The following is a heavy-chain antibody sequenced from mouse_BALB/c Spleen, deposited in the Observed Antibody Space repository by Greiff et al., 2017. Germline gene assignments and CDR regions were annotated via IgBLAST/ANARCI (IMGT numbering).Heavy chain of an antibody. CDR2: ISSGGSYI. J-gene: IGHJ4*01. D-gene: IGHD3-3*01. Sequence: EVKLVESGGDLVKPGGSLKLSCAASGFTFSSYGMSWVRQTPDKRLEWVATISSGGSYIYYPDSVKGRFTISRDNAKNTLYLQMSSLKSEDTAMYYCARHRGSMDYWGQGTSVTVSS. CDR3: ARHRGSMDY. V-gene: IGHV5-6*01. CDR1: GFTFSSYG.